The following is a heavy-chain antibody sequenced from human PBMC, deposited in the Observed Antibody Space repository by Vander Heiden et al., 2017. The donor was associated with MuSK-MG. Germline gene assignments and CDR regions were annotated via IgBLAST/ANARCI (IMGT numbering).Heavy chain of an antibody. J-gene: IGHJ3*02. D-gene: IGHD3-22*01. Sequence: QVQLVESGGGVVQPGRSLRLSCAASGFTFSSYAMHGVRQAPGKGLEWVAVISYDGSNKYYADSVKGRFTISRDNSKNPLYLQMNSLRAEDTAVYYCARVIETMIVTPGGAFDIWGQGTMVTVSS. CDR1: GFTFSSYA. V-gene: IGHV3-30*04. CDR2: ISYDGSNK. CDR3: ARVIETMIVTPGGAFDI.